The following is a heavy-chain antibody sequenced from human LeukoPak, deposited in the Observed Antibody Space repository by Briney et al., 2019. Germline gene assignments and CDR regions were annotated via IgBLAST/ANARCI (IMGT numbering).Heavy chain of an antibody. V-gene: IGHV3-74*01. CDR2: INSDGSST. CDR1: GFTFSSYW. J-gene: IGHJ6*02. D-gene: IGHD6-19*01. CDR3: AREEVRQWLVRYYGMDV. Sequence: PGGSLRLSCAASGFTFSSYWMHWVRQAPGKGLVWVSRINSDGSSTSYADSVKGRFTISRDNAKNTLYLQMNSLRAEDTAVYYCAREEVRQWLVRYYGMDVWGQGTTVTVSS.